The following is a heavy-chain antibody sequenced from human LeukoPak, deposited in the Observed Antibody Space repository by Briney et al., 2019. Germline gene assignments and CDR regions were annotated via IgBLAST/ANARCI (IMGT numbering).Heavy chain of an antibody. Sequence: ASVKVSCKASGYTFTGYYMHWVRQAPGQGLEWMGWINPNSGGTNYAQKFQGRVTMTRDTSISTAYMELSRLRSDDTAVYYCAVTYHYGSGSYYFDYWGQGTLVTVSS. D-gene: IGHD3-10*01. CDR2: INPNSGGT. J-gene: IGHJ4*02. CDR1: GYTFTGYY. V-gene: IGHV1-2*02. CDR3: AVTYHYGSGSYYFDY.